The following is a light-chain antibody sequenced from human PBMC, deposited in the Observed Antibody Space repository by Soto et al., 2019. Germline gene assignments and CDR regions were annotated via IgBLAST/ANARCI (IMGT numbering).Light chain of an antibody. CDR2: GAS. J-gene: IGKJ1*01. CDR3: RRFDSFRT. Sequence: EIVLTQSPGTMSLSTGERATLSCRASQSVRSNLLAWYQQKPGQAPRLLIYGASNRANGIPDRFSGSGSGTDFTLTITSLEPEDFARSYCRRFDSFRTFGQGTKVE. V-gene: IGKV3-20*01. CDR1: QSVRSNL.